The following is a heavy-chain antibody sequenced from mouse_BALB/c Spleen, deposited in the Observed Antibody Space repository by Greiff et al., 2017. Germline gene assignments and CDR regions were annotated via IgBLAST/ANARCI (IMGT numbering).Heavy chain of an antibody. V-gene: IGHV5-6-3*01. CDR1: GFTFSSYG. D-gene: IGHD2-3*01. J-gene: IGHJ2*01. CDR2: INSNGGST. CDR3: ARDMNLRFDY. Sequence: EVKLVESGGGLVKPGGSLKLSCAASGFTFSSYGMSWVRQTPDKRLELVATINSNGGSTYYPDSVKGRFTISRDNAKNTLYLQMSSLKSEDTAMYYCARDMNLRFDYWGQGTTLTVSS.